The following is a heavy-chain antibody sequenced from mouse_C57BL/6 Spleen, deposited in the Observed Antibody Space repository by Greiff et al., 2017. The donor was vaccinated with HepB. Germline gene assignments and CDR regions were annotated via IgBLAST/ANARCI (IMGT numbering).Heavy chain of an antibody. CDR3: ARARYYGSLPYYFDY. D-gene: IGHD1-1*01. CDR2: INPSTGGT. CDR1: GYSFTGYY. J-gene: IGHJ2*01. Sequence: VQLQQSGPELVKPGASVKISCKASGYSFTGYYMNWVKQSPEKSLEWIGEINPSTGGTTYNQKFKAKATLTVDKSSSTAYMQLKSLTSEDSAVYYCARARYYGSLPYYFDYWGKGTTLTVSS. V-gene: IGHV1-42*01.